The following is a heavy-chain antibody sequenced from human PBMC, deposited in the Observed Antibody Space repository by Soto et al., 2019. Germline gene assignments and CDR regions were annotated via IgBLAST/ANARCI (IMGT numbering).Heavy chain of an antibody. J-gene: IGHJ5*02. V-gene: IGHV3-48*03. Sequence: RRLSCAASGFTFSSYEMNWVRQAPGKGLEWVSYISSSGSTIYYADSVKGRFTISRDNAKNSLYLQMNSLRAEDTAVYYCAREGIVATKFDPWGQGTLVTVSS. D-gene: IGHD5-12*01. CDR3: AREGIVATKFDP. CDR2: ISSSGSTI. CDR1: GFTFSSYE.